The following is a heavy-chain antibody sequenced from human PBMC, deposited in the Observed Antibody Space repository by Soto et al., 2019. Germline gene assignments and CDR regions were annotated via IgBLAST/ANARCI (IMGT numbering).Heavy chain of an antibody. Sequence: QLQLVQSGAEVTKPGSSVKVSCKASGGTFSSYAFSWVRQAPGQGLEWMGGIIPIFGRANYAQKFQGRVTNTADEPTSTGYMELSSMRPEDTAGYYCARGLTNSDNGMVGPAKCGRVVLGQWTTVTVSS. CDR1: GGTFSSYA. CDR2: IIPIFGRA. V-gene: IGHV1-69*12. CDR3: ARGLTNSDNGMVGPAKCGRVV. J-gene: IGHJ6*02. D-gene: IGHD2-15*01.